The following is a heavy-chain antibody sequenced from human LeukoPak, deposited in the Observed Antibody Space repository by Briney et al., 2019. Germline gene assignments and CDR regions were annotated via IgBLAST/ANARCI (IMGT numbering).Heavy chain of an antibody. J-gene: IGHJ4*02. CDR1: GYTFTNYG. D-gene: IGHD4-17*01. CDR3: ARDRDYGDYNTQDLFVY. V-gene: IGHV1-18*01. Sequence: ASVNVSCKASGYTFTNYGISWVRQAPGQGLEWMGLISDYNGNTNYAQKLQGRVTMTTDTSTSTVYMELRSLRSDDTAVYYCARDRDYGDYNTQDLFVYWGQGTLVTVSS. CDR2: ISDYNGNT.